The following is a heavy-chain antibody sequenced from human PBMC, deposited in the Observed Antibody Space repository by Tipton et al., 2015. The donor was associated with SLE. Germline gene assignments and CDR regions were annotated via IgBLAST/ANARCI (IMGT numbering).Heavy chain of an antibody. CDR1: GFTFSYYS. CDR3: ARQQLGRGMDV. CDR2: ISYDGSNK. Sequence: SLRLSCAASGFTFSYYSMHWVRQTPDKGLEWVAVISYDGSNKYYADSVKGRSTISRDNAKNSLYLQMNSLRAEDTVVYYCARQQLGRGMDVWGQGTTVTVSS. V-gene: IGHV3-30-3*01. D-gene: IGHD6-6*01. J-gene: IGHJ6*02.